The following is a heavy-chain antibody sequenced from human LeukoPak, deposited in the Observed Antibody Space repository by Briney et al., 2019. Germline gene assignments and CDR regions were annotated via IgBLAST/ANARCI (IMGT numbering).Heavy chain of an antibody. CDR3: AKGEDIVGADDAFDI. D-gene: IGHD1-26*01. CDR2: IRYDGSNK. V-gene: IGHV3-30*02. CDR1: GFTFSSYG. Sequence: GGSLRLSCAASGFTFSSYGMHWVRQAPGKGLEWVAFIRYDGSNKYYADSVKGRFTISRDNSKNTLYLQMNSLRAEDTAVYYCAKGEDIVGADDAFDIWGQGTMVTVSS. J-gene: IGHJ3*02.